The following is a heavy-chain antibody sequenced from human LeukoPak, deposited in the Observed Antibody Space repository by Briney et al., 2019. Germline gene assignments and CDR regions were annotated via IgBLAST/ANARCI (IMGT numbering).Heavy chain of an antibody. D-gene: IGHD3-22*01. V-gene: IGHV4-59*08. CDR3: ARHSRYYRPSYFEY. J-gene: IGHJ4*02. Sequence: PSETLSLTCIVSVGSITGYYWIWMRQSPGKGREWMGYISNSGTTNYNPSLNSPVTISVDTSKNQISLRLSALTAADTAMYYRARHSRYYRPSYFEYWRQGPLGTVSS. CDR2: ISNSGTT. CDR1: VGSITGYY.